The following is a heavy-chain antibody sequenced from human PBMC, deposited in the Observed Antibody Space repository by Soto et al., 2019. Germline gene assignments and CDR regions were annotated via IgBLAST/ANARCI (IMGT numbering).Heavy chain of an antibody. Sequence: PGGSLRLSCAASGFTFSSYTMNWVRQAPDKGLEWVSSISSGSNYIYYADSVKGRFTISRDNAKNSLYLQMNSLRAEDTAVYYCARGDGSADYWVQGPLVTDSS. J-gene: IGHJ4*02. CDR2: ISSGSNYI. CDR3: ARGDGSADY. D-gene: IGHD5-12*01. V-gene: IGHV3-21*01. CDR1: GFTFSSYT.